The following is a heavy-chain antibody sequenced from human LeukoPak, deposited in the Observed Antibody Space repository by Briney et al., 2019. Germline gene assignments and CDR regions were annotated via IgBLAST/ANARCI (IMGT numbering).Heavy chain of an antibody. V-gene: IGHV3-23*01. CDR1: GFTFSSYA. CDR2: ISGSGGST. Sequence: GGSLRLSCAASGFTFSSYAMSWVRQAPGKGLEWVSAISGSGGSTYYADSVKGRFTISRANSKNTLYLQMNSLRAEDTAVYYCAISSPRRYGMDVWGQGTTVTVSS. J-gene: IGHJ6*02. CDR3: AISSPRRYGMDV.